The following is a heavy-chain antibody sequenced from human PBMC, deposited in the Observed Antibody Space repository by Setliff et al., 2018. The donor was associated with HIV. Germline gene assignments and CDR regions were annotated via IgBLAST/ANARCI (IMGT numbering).Heavy chain of an antibody. CDR3: ARGGSRGLDY. Sequence: PSETLSLTCSVSGDSMNTYYWTWIRQPAGKGLEWIGRIYSFGSTNYNPSLKSRVTMSVDKSKNQFSLKLNSVTAADTAVYYCARGGSRGLDYWGQGTLVTV. CDR2: IYSFGST. V-gene: IGHV4-4*07. CDR1: GDSMNTYY. D-gene: IGHD2-2*01. J-gene: IGHJ4*02.